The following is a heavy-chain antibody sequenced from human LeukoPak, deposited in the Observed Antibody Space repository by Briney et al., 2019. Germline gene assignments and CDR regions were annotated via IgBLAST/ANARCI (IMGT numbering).Heavy chain of an antibody. V-gene: IGHV3-15*01. J-gene: IGHJ4*02. Sequence: TSGGSLRLSCAASGFAFNDAWMSWVRQAPGKGLEWVGRIKSRVDGGTADYAAPVKGRFTISRDDSKKTLYLQMNSLRTEDTSVYYCTTGVMTGGVNYWGQGTLVTVSS. CDR2: IKSRVDGGTA. CDR1: GFAFNDAW. D-gene: IGHD2-8*02. CDR3: TTGVMTGGVNY.